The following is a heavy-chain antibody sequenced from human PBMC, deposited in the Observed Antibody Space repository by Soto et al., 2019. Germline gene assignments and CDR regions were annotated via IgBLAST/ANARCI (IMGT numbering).Heavy chain of an antibody. D-gene: IGHD4-17*01. Sequence: LRLSCAASGFTFSSYWMHWVRQAPGKGLVHVSRIRGDGGYTDHAESVKGRFTISRDNAKNTLYLQMNSLRVEDTAVYYCGRDHYGFNSIDYWGQGTLVTVSS. CDR3: GRDHYGFNSIDY. CDR2: IRGDGGYT. CDR1: GFTFSSYW. V-gene: IGHV3-74*01. J-gene: IGHJ4*02.